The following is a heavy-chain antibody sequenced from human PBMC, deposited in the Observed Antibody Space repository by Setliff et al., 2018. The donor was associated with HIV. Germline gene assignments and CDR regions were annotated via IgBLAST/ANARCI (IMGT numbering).Heavy chain of an antibody. D-gene: IGHD3-10*01. Sequence: ASVKVSCKASRYAFSTYAFHWVRQAPGQRLEWMGWINAGNGNTKYSQRFQGRVTMTTDTSTTTAYMDLRSLRSDDTAVYYCATLAGDYYYSGRGYYFMDVWGKGTTVTVSS. CDR1: RYAFSTYA. J-gene: IGHJ6*03. CDR2: INAGNGNT. CDR3: ATLAGDYYYSGRGYYFMDV. V-gene: IGHV1-3*01.